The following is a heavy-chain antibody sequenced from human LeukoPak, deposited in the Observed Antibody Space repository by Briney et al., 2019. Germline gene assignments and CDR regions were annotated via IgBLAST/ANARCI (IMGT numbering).Heavy chain of an antibody. CDR3: ARDTFLMIVVPDAFDI. D-gene: IGHD3-22*01. Sequence: ASVKVSCKASGYTFTGYYMHWVRQAPGQGLEWMGWINPNSGGTNYAQKFQGRVTMTRDTSISTAYMELSRLRSDDTAVYYCARDTFLMIVVPDAFDIWGQGTMVTVSS. CDR2: INPNSGGT. CDR1: GYTFTGYY. J-gene: IGHJ3*02. V-gene: IGHV1-2*02.